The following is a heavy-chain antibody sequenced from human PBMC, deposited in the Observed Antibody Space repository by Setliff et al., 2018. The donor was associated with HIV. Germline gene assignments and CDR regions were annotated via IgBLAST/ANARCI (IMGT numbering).Heavy chain of an antibody. CDR1: GGSISSGNYF. V-gene: IGHV4-61*02. CDR3: ARGTGYYYDSSGSNRFDP. D-gene: IGHD3-22*01. Sequence: SETLSLTCTVSGGSISSGNYFWNWIRQPAGKGLEWIGRIYTSGSTHYNPSLESRVTMSVDTSKNQFSLKLSSVTAADTAVYYCARGTGYYYDSSGSNRFDPWGQGTLVTVSS. J-gene: IGHJ5*02. CDR2: IYTSGST.